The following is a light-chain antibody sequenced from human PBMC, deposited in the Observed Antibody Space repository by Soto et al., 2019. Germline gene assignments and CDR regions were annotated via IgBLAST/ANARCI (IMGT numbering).Light chain of an antibody. J-gene: IGLJ2*01. CDR2: SNN. CDR1: SSNIGSNT. Sequence: QSVLTQPPSASGTPGQRVTISCSGSSSNIGSNTVNWYQQLPGTAPKLLIYSNNQRPSGVPDRFSGAKSGTSASLAISGLQSEDEAGYYCAAWDDSLNGTGFGGGTKLTVL. CDR3: AAWDDSLNGTG. V-gene: IGLV1-44*01.